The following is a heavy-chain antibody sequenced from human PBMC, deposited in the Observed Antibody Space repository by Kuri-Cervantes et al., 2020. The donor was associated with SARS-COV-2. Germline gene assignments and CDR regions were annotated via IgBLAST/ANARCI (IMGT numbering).Heavy chain of an antibody. CDR1: GYTFTSYY. D-gene: IGHD6-6*01. CDR3: ATDDGKAARVYFDY. CDR2: ISAYNGNT. Sequence: ASVKVSCKASGYTFTSYYMHWVRQAPGQGLEWMGWISAYNGNTNYAQKLQGRVTMTTDTSTSTAYMELSSLRSEDTAVYYCATDDGKAARVYFDYWGQGTLVTVSS. V-gene: IGHV1-18*04. J-gene: IGHJ4*02.